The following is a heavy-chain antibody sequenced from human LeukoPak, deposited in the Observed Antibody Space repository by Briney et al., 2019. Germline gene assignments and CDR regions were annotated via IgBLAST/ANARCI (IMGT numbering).Heavy chain of an antibody. Sequence: GGSLRLSCTVSGFTVSSNYMSWVRQAPGKGLEWVSVIYSGGSTYYADSVKGRFTISRDNSKNTLYLQMNRLRAEDTAVYYCARDRGYYDSSGYYPNNWFDPWGQGTLVTVSS. CDR3: ARDRGYYDSSGYYPNNWFDP. J-gene: IGHJ5*02. D-gene: IGHD3-22*01. CDR2: IYSGGST. V-gene: IGHV3-66*01. CDR1: GFTVSSNY.